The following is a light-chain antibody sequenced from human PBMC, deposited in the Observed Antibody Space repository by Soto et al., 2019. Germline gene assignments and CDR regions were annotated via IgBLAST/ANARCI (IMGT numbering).Light chain of an antibody. CDR3: ASWDNSLNGVV. Sequence: QSVLTQPPSASETPGQRVTISCSGSFSNVGINTVNWYQQLPGTAPKLLIYSDNQRPSGVPDRFSGSKSGTSASLAISGLQSEDAADYYCASWDNSLNGVVFGGGTKVTVL. CDR1: FSNVGINT. J-gene: IGLJ2*01. CDR2: SDN. V-gene: IGLV1-44*01.